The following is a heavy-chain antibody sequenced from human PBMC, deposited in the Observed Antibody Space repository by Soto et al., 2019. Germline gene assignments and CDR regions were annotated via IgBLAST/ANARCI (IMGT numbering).Heavy chain of an antibody. CDR3: AKDRGRTWYEDY. D-gene: IGHD6-13*01. J-gene: IGHJ4*02. CDR1: GFTFSSYA. CDR2: ISGSGNTS. V-gene: IGHV3-23*01. Sequence: EVQLLESGGGLVQPGGSLRLSCAASGFTFSSYAMTWVRQATGKVLEWVSAISGSGNTSYYADSVKGRFTISRDSSKKMLYLQMSRLRPEDTAVYYCAKDRGRTWYEDYWGQGTLVTVSS.